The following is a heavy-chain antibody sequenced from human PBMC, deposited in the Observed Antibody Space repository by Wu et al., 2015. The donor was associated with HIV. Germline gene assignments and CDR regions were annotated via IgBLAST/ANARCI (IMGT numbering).Heavy chain of an antibody. V-gene: IGHV1-69*05. J-gene: IGHJ3*02. CDR3: ARDTNSGYDLSAFDI. CDR1: GGTFSTHG. Sequence: QVQLVQSGAEVKRPGSSVNVSCKTSGGTFSTHGFDWVRQAPGQGLEWMGRLIPIFGTANYAQKFQGRVTITTDESTSTAYMELSSLRSEDTAVYYCARDTNSGYDLSAFDIWGQGTMVTVSS. CDR2: LIPIFGTA. D-gene: IGHD5-12*01.